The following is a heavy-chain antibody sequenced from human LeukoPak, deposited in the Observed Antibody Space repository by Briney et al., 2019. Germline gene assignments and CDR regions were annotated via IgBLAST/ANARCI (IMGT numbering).Heavy chain of an antibody. CDR1: GGSLSSSTYY. V-gene: IGHV4-39*01. D-gene: IGHD3-22*01. J-gene: IGHJ2*01. CDR3: ARPAKNTMIVDWYFDL. Sequence: SETLSLTCIVSGGSLSSSTYYWGWIRPPPGKGPEWIGSIYYSGSTYYNPSLKSRVTMSVDTTKNQFSLKLTSETAADTAVYYCARPAKNTMIVDWYFDLWGRGTLVTVSS. CDR2: IYYSGST.